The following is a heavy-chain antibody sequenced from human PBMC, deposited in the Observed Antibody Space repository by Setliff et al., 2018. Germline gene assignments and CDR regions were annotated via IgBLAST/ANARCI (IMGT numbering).Heavy chain of an antibody. J-gene: IGHJ6*02. CDR2: ISWNGGSL. Sequence: GGSLRLSCAASGFTFDDYAMHWVRQAPGKGLEWVSGISWNGGSLGYADSVKGRFTISRDNAKNSLYLQMNSLRAEDTAVYYCAREELWFGELASYYYYGMDVWGQGTTVTVSS. CDR1: GFTFDDYA. D-gene: IGHD3-10*01. CDR3: AREELWFGELASYYYYGMDV. V-gene: IGHV3-9*01.